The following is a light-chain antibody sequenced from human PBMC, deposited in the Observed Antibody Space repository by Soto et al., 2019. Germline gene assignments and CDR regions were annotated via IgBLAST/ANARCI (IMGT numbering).Light chain of an antibody. Sequence: DIVMTQSPDSLALSVGERATINCKSSQTVLKSSNNRNYLAWYQQKPGQPPKLLMYWASTRESGVPDRFSGRGSGTDFTLTISDLRAEDVAVYYCQQYLDTLLTCGGGTKLDSK. V-gene: IGKV4-1*01. CDR2: WAS. J-gene: IGKJ4*01. CDR1: QTVLKSSNNRNY. CDR3: QQYLDTLLT.